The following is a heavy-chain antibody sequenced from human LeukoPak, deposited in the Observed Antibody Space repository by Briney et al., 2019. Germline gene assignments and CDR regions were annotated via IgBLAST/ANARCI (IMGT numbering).Heavy chain of an antibody. J-gene: IGHJ6*03. CDR3: AKGLGYCSSTSCYYYYYYYMDV. Sequence: GGSLRLSCAASGFTFSSYGMHWVRQAPGKGLEWVAFIRYDGSNKYYADSVKGRFTISRDNSKNTLYLQMNSLRAEDTAVYYCAKGLGYCSSTSCYYYYYYYMDVWGKGTTVTVSS. CDR2: IRYDGSNK. D-gene: IGHD2-2*01. CDR1: GFTFSSYG. V-gene: IGHV3-30*02.